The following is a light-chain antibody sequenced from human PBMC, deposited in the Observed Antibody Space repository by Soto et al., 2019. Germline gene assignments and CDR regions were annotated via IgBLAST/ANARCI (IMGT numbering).Light chain of an antibody. V-gene: IGKV3-11*01. CDR3: QQRSNWPPT. CDR2: DAS. J-gene: IGKJ5*01. CDR1: QSVSSY. Sequence: EIVLTQSPATLSLSPGERATLSCRASQSVSSYLAWYQQKPGQAPRLLIYDASNRATGIPARFSGSGSGTEFTLTISSLEPEDFAVYYCQQRSNWPPTFGQGTRLDIK.